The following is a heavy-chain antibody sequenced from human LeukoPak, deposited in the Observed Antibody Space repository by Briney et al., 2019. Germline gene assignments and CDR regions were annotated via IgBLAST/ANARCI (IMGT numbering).Heavy chain of an antibody. CDR3: ASLMTTVTNRKSY. CDR1: GFTFSSYS. CDR2: ISSSSSYI. Sequence: GGSLRLSCAASGFTFSSYSMNWVRQAPGKGLEWVSSISSSSSYIYYADSVKGRFTISRDNAKNSLYLQMNSLRAEDTAVYYCASLMTTVTNRKSYWGQGTLVTVSA. V-gene: IGHV3-21*01. J-gene: IGHJ4*02. D-gene: IGHD4-17*01.